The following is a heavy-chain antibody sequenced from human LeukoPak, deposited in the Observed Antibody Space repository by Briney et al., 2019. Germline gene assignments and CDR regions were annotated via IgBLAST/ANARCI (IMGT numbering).Heavy chain of an antibody. CDR3: ARHRGSGSSSIPFDY. Sequence: PSETLSLTCAVSGASIITGSPYWGRIRQSPGKGPEWIGTVYYSGSIYYNPSLKSRVTLSVDTSKNQFSLRLTSVTASDTAVYFCARHRGSGSSSIPFDYWGQGTLVTVSS. J-gene: IGHJ4*02. CDR2: VYYSGSI. V-gene: IGHV4-39*01. D-gene: IGHD3-10*01. CDR1: GASIITGSPY.